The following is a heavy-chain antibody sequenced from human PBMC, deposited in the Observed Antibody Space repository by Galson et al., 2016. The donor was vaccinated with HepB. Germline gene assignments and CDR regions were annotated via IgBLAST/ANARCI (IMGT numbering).Heavy chain of an antibody. J-gene: IGHJ4*02. V-gene: IGHV3-23*01. CDR3: ARGLQTCSGGTCYLGYFGY. D-gene: IGHD2-15*01. CDR1: GFTFTTYA. Sequence: SLRLSCAASGFTFTTYAMSWVRQAPGKGLEWVSALSASGASTYYAGSVKGRFTISRDNSRNTLLLQPNSLRAEDTGVYYCARGLQTCSGGTCYLGYFGYWGQGLLVTVSS. CDR2: LSASGAST.